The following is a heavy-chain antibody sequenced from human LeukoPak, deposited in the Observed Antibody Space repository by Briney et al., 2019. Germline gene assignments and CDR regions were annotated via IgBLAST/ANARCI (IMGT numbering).Heavy chain of an antibody. CDR1: GYTFTSYG. D-gene: IGHD3-16*02. V-gene: IGHV1-18*04. CDR3: ARVKITFEGVIDLFDY. J-gene: IGHJ4*02. CDR2: ISAYNGNT. Sequence: ASVKVSCKASGYTFTSYGISWVRQAPGQGLEWMGWISAYNGNTNYAQKLQGRVTMTTDTSTSTAYMELRSLRSDDTAVYYCARVKITFEGVIDLFDYWGQGTLVTVSS.